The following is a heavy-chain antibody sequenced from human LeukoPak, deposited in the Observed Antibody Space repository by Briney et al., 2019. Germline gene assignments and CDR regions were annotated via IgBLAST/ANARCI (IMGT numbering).Heavy chain of an antibody. D-gene: IGHD6-13*01. J-gene: IGHJ3*02. Sequence: GGSLGLSCAASGFTLRSYWMHWVRQAPGKGLVWVSRISNDGRTTNYADSVKGRFTISRDNAKNTLYLQMNSLRVEDTAVYYCRRARIAADGTEDAFDICGQGTMVTVSS. CDR1: GFTLRSYW. CDR2: ISNDGRTT. CDR3: RRARIAADGTEDAFDI. V-gene: IGHV3-74*01.